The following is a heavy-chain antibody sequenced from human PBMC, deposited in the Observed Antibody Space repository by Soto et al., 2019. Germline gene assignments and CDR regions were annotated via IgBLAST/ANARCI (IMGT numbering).Heavy chain of an antibody. D-gene: IGHD3-22*01. Sequence: EVQLVESGGGLVQPVESLRLSCSASGFTFSDYWMTWVRQAPGKGLEWVANIRKDESKKSYLDSVRGRFTVSRDNARNLLYLQMDSLRAEDTALYYCARDVSPGSGPYYDAFDIWGQGTMVTVSS. V-gene: IGHV3-7*05. CDR3: ARDVSPGSGPYYDAFDI. CDR1: GFTFSDYW. J-gene: IGHJ3*02. CDR2: IRKDESKK.